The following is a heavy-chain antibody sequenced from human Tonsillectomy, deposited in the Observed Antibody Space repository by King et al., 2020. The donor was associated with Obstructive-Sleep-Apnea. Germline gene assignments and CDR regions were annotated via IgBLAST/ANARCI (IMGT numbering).Heavy chain of an antibody. CDR3: ARGGYYYFDY. Sequence: VQLQESGPGLVKPSETLSLTCTVSGGSISTYYWSWIRQPPGKGLEWIGNIYYSGYTNYNPSLKSRVTISVDTSQNQFSLNLSSVTAADTAFYYCARGGYYYFDYWGQGTLATVSS. D-gene: IGHD3-22*01. CDR2: IYYSGYT. J-gene: IGHJ4*02. V-gene: IGHV4-59*08. CDR1: GGSISTYY.